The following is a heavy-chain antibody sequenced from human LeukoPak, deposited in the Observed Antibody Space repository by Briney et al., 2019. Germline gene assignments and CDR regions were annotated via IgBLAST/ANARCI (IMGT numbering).Heavy chain of an antibody. V-gene: IGHV1-2*02. D-gene: IGHD5-12*01. CDR3: ASGSGGRYSGYDYWFDP. J-gene: IGHJ5*02. Sequence: ASVKVSCKASGYTFTGYYMHWVRQAPGQGLEWMGWINPNSGGTNYAQKFQGRVTMTRDTSISTAYMELSRLRSDDTAVYYCASGSGGRYSGYDYWFDPWGQGTLVTVSS. CDR1: GYTFTGYY. CDR2: INPNSGGT.